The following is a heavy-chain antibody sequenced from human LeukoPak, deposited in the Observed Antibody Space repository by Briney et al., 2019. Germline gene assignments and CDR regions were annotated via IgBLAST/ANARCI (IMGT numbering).Heavy chain of an antibody. CDR2: IIPIFGTA. V-gene: IGHV1-69*13. D-gene: IGHD3-16*02. J-gene: IGHJ5*02. CDR1: GDTFSSYA. CDR3: AREGDGFYDYVWGSYQENNWFDP. Sequence: GASVKVSCKASGDTFSSYAISWVRQAPGQGLEWMGGIIPIFGTANYAQKFQGRVTITADESTSTAYMELSSLRSEDTAVYYCAREGDGFYDYVWGSYQENNWFDPWGQGTLVTVSS.